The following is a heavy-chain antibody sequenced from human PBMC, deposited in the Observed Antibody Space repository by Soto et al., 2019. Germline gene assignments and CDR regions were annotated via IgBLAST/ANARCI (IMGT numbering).Heavy chain of an antibody. CDR2: ISGSGNSP. V-gene: IGHV3-23*04. CDR1: GFIFGDHV. D-gene: IGHD3-10*01. J-gene: IGHJ4*02. CDR3: VRSRSGAVPDSFAY. Sequence: EVQLVESGGRLVQRGGSLRLSCSGSGFIFGDHVMDWVRQAPGKGLEWVAGISGSGNSPFFRDSVKGRFTISRDNSKNTVYLEMNNLRDEDTAVFYCVRSRSGAVPDSFAYWGQGTLVTVAS.